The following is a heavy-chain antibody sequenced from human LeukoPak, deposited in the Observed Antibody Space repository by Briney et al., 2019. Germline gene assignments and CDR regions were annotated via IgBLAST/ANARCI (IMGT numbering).Heavy chain of an antibody. Sequence: GRSLRLSCAASGFTFSSYGMHWVRQALGKGLEWVAVISYDGSNKYYADSVKGRFTISRDNSKNTLYLQMNSLRAEDTAVYYCAREGRVVVVVAATPSWFDPWGQGTLVTVSS. CDR3: AREGRVVVVVAATPSWFDP. J-gene: IGHJ5*02. CDR1: GFTFSSYG. CDR2: ISYDGSNK. V-gene: IGHV3-30*03. D-gene: IGHD2-15*01.